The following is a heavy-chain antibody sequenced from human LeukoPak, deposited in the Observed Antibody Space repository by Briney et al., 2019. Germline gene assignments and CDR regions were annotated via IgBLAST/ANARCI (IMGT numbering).Heavy chain of an antibody. CDR2: ISNNGGRT. J-gene: IGHJ4*02. Sequence: PGGSLRLSCAGSGFSFSSNTMSWVRQAPGRGLEWVSAISNNGGRTDYADSVKGRFTISRDNSKSTLYLHMDSLRAEDTAVYYCARDGDTSALSEYWGQGTLVTVSS. CDR1: GFSFSSNT. D-gene: IGHD2/OR15-2a*01. V-gene: IGHV3-23*01. CDR3: ARDGDTSALSEY.